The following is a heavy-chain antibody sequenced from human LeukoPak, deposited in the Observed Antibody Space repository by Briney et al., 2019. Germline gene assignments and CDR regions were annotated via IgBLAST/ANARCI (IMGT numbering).Heavy chain of an antibody. CDR3: ARDGGYSSSRYNY. J-gene: IGHJ4*02. Sequence: ASVKVSCKASGYTFTSYDLNWVRQATGQGLEWMGWLNPKSANTGYAQRFQGRVTITRNTSISTAYMELNSLRSEDTAVYYCARDGGYSSSRYNYWGQGTLVTVSS. CDR2: LNPKSANT. D-gene: IGHD6-13*01. CDR1: GYTFTSYD. V-gene: IGHV1-8*03.